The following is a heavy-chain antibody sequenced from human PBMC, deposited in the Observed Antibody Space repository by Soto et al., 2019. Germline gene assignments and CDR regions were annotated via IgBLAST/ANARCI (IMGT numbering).Heavy chain of an antibody. Sequence: GASVKVSCKASGDTFNFYSINWVRQAPGLGLEWMGRVNPIVSMSNYAQKFQGRVTMTADKSTSTAYMELSSLRSEDTAIYYCARDRGSSTHDAFDIWGQGTMVTVSS. V-gene: IGHV1-69*04. J-gene: IGHJ3*02. D-gene: IGHD1-26*01. CDR1: GDTFNFYS. CDR3: ARDRGSSTHDAFDI. CDR2: VNPIVSMS.